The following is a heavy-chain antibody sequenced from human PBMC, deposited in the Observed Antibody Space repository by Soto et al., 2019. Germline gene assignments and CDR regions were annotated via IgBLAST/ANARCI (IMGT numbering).Heavy chain of an antibody. D-gene: IGHD6-19*01. CDR2: ISGGGNSI. J-gene: IGHJ4*02. CDR3: AKDGVPGASWLDY. CDR1: GFTFNTYA. V-gene: IGHV3-23*01. Sequence: EVQLLESGGGLVQPGGSLGLSCAASGFTFNTYAMNWVRQAPGKGLAWVSVISGGGNSIYYADSVKGRFTISRDNSKNTLYLQMNSLRAEDTAVYYCAKDGVPGASWLDYWGQGTLVTVSS.